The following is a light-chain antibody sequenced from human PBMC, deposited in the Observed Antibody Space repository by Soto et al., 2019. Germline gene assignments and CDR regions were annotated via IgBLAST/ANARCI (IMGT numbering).Light chain of an antibody. CDR3: QQSYIIPPT. CDR2: AAY. J-gene: IGKJ1*01. CDR1: QSISSY. V-gene: IGKV1-39*01. Sequence: DIQMTQSPSSLSASVGDRVTITCRASQSISSYLNWYQQKPGKAPKLLIYAAYSLQSRVPSRFSGSGSGTDFTLTISSLRPEDIATYYCQQSYIIPPTFGQGTKVEIK.